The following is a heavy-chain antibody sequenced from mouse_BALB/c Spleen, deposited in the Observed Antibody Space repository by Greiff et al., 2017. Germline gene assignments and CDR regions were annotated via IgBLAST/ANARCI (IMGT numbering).Heavy chain of an antibody. Sequence: QVQLQQSGAELVKPGASVKMSCKASGYTFTSYWINWVKQRPGQGLEWIGDIYPGRGITNYNEKFKSKATLTLDTSSSTAYMQLSSLTSEDSAVYYCSRSYYGSRTRYFDVWGAGTTVTVSS. CDR3: SRSYYGSRTRYFDV. CDR2: IYPGRGIT. J-gene: IGHJ1*01. D-gene: IGHD1-1*01. CDR1: GYTFTSYW. V-gene: IGHV1-55*01.